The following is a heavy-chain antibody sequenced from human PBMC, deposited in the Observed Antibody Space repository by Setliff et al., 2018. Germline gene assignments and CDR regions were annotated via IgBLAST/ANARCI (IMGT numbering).Heavy chain of an antibody. V-gene: IGHV1-18*01. J-gene: IGHJ4*02. CDR2: ISVYNGDT. Sequence: ASVKVSCKASGYTFRNYAFAWVRQAPGQGLEWVGWISVYNGDTNYAQKFQGRVTMTTDTSTTTAYMELSSLRSEDTAVYYCASLYYGSGSPTLDYWGQGTLVTVSS. CDR1: GYTFRNYA. D-gene: IGHD3-10*01. CDR3: ASLYYGSGSPTLDY.